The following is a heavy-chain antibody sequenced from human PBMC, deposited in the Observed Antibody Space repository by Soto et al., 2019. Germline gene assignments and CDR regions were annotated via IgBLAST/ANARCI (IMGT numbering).Heavy chain of an antibody. CDR2: INIVGGNT. CDR3: TKNYYFDS. J-gene: IGHJ4*02. Sequence: VQLLESGGGLVQPGGSLRLSCADSGFTFSNYAMSWVRQAPGKALEGVSSINIVGGNTNYADSVRGRFTMSRDDSKNTVFLQMNSLRAEDTAIYYCTKNYYFDSWGQGTLVTVSS. CDR1: GFTFSNYA. V-gene: IGHV3-23*01.